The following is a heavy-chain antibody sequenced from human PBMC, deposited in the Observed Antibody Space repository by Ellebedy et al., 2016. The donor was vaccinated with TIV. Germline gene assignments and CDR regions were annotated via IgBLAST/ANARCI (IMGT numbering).Heavy chain of an antibody. D-gene: IGHD1-1*01. CDR3: VLPLLRGFPAYNPLAY. J-gene: IGHJ4*02. CDR2: IGSDGHTT. CDR1: GFTFSAFS. V-gene: IGHV3-64D*08. Sequence: PGGSLRLSCSASGFTFSAFSMHWVRQAPGKGLAYVSGIGSDGHTTYSADSMKGRVIMSRDTSRDPLDLHLTSLRAEDTAVYYCVLPLLRGFPAYNPLAYWGQGTLVTVSS.